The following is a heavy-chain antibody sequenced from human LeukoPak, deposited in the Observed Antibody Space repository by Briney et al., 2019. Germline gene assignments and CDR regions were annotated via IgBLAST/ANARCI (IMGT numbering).Heavy chain of an antibody. CDR2: IYYSGST. D-gene: IGHD2-15*01. J-gene: IGHJ4*02. CDR3: ARDKGYCSGGSCYMGGLDY. V-gene: IGHV4-59*11. CDR1: GGSISSHY. Sequence: SETLSLTCTVSGGSISSHYWSWIRQPPGKGLEWIGYIYYSGSTNYNPSLKSRVTISVDTSKNQFSLKLSSVTAADTAVYYCARDKGYCSGGSCYMGGLDYWGQGTLVTVSS.